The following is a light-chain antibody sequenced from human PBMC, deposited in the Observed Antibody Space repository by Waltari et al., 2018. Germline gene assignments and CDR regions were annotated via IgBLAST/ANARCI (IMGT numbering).Light chain of an antibody. CDR1: QGISSY. V-gene: IGKV1-8*01. CDR3: QHYYNYPWT. CDR2: AAS. J-gene: IGKJ1*01. Sequence: AIRMTQSPSSFSASTGDRVTITCRASQGISSYLAWYQQKPGQAPKLLIYAASTLQSGVPSRFSGSGSWTDFTLTISCLQSEDFATYFCQHYYNYPWTFGQGTKVEIK.